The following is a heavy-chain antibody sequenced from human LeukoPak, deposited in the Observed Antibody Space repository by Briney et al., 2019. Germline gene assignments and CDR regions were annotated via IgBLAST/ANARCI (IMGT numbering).Heavy chain of an antibody. CDR2: ISSSSTYI. CDR1: GFTFSSYS. Sequence: GGSLRLSCAASGFTFSSYSMNWVRQAPGKGLEWVSSISSSSTYIYYADSVKGRFTISRDNAKNSLYLQMNSLRAEDTAIYYCATEGIKSTWYASKGFDPWGQGTLVTVSS. J-gene: IGHJ5*02. CDR3: ATEGIKSTWYASKGFDP. D-gene: IGHD6-13*01. V-gene: IGHV3-21*04.